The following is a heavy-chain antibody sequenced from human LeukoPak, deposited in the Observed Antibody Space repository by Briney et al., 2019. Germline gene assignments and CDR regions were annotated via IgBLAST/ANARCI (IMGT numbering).Heavy chain of an antibody. J-gene: IGHJ6*03. CDR1: GGSFSGYY. CDR2: INHSGST. D-gene: IGHD5-24*01. CDR3: ARVIEMATNNYYYYIDV. V-gene: IGHV4-34*01. Sequence: SETLSLTCAVYGGSFSGYYWTWIRQPPGKGLEWIGEINHSGSTNYNPSLKSRVTISVDTSKNQFSLKLSSVTAADTAVYYCARVIEMATNNYYYYIDVWGKGTTVTVSS.